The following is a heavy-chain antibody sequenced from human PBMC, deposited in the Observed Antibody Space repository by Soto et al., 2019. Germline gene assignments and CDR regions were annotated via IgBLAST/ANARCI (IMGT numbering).Heavy chain of an antibody. CDR2: IVVGSGNT. CDR1: GFTFTRSA. J-gene: IGHJ3*01. CDR3: AAFATTGDAFDV. Sequence: QMQLVQSGPEVKKPGTSVKVSCKASGFTFTRSAVQWVRQARGQRPEWIGWIVVGSGNTNYAQKFQERXXIXRIXSTSTAYMELSSLRSEDTAVYYCAAFATTGDAFDVWGQGTMVTVSS. D-gene: IGHD4-17*01. V-gene: IGHV1-58*01.